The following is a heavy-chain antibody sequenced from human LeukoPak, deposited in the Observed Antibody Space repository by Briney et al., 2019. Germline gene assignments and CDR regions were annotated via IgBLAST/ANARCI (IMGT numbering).Heavy chain of an antibody. D-gene: IGHD4-23*01. CDR1: GGSFSGYY. CDR2: INHSGST. Sequence: PSETLSLTCAVYGGSFSGYYWSWIRQPPGKGLEWIGGINHSGSTNYNPSLKSRVTISVDTSKNQFSLKLSSVTAADTAVYYCARHGNLGLMHWGQGTQVTVSS. V-gene: IGHV4-34*01. J-gene: IGHJ4*02. CDR3: ARHGNLGLMH.